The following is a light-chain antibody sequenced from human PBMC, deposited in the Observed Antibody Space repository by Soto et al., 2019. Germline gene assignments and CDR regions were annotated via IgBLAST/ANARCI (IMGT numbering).Light chain of an antibody. CDR2: DAS. Sequence: EIVLTQSPATRSLSPGEGATLSCRASQTVSNFLAWYQQKPGQAPRLLIYDASKRATGIPARFSGSGSGTDFNLTISSLEPEDFAVYYCQQRYNWPLTFGGGTKVEIK. V-gene: IGKV3-11*01. J-gene: IGKJ4*01. CDR1: QTVSNF. CDR3: QQRYNWPLT.